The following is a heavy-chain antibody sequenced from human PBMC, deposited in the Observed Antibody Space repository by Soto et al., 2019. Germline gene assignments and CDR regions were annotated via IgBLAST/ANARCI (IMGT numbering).Heavy chain of an antibody. CDR3: AKPHCNTTTCYPSYYYYYGMDV. J-gene: IGHJ6*02. D-gene: IGHD2-2*01. CDR1: GFTFSSYG. CDR2: TSYDGSNK. Sequence: PGGSLRLSCAASGFTFSSYGMHWVRQAPGKGLEWVAVTSYDGSNKYYADSVKGRFTIPRDNSKNTLFLQMNSLRGEDSAVYYCAKPHCNTTTCYPSYYYYYGMDVWGQGTSVTVSS. V-gene: IGHV3-30*18.